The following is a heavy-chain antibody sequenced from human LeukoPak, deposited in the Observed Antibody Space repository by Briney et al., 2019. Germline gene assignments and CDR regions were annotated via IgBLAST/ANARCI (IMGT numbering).Heavy chain of an antibody. D-gene: IGHD3-10*01. V-gene: IGHV3-30*18. J-gene: IGHJ4*02. Sequence: GGSLRLSCAASGFTFSSYGMHWVRQAPGKGLEWVAVISYDGSNKYYADSVKGRFTISRDNSKNTLYLQMNSLRAEDTAVYYCAKDRRAALTYYYGSGIDYWGQGTLVTASS. CDR3: AKDRRAALTYYYGSGIDY. CDR2: ISYDGSNK. CDR1: GFTFSSYG.